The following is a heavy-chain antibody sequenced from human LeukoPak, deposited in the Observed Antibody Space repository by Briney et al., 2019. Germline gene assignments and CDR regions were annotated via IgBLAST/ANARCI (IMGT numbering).Heavy chain of an antibody. D-gene: IGHD3-9*01. J-gene: IGHJ6*03. V-gene: IGHV1-2*06. CDR2: INPNSGGT. CDR3: ARDLPYYDILTGYYDYYYMDV. CDR1: GYTFTGYY. Sequence: ASVKVSCKASGYTFTGYYMHWVRQAPGQGLEWMGRINPNSGGTNYAQKFQGRVTMTRDTSISTAYMELSRLRSDDTAVYYCARDLPYYDILTGYYDYYYMDVWGKGTTVTVSS.